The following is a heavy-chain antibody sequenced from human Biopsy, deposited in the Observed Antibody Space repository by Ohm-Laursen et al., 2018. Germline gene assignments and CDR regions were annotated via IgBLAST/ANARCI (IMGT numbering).Heavy chain of an antibody. CDR2: VYYTGST. V-gene: IGHV4-59*01. CDR1: GDSISSYY. Sequence: PSETLSLTCTVSGDSISSYYWSWIRQPPGKGLVWIGNVYYTGSTDYNPSLQSRVTISVDTSKNHFSLRLRSVTPADTAIYYCARDRGYYSDRTVPGYFDLWGRGTLVTVSS. D-gene: IGHD3-22*01. CDR3: ARDRGYYSDRTVPGYFDL. J-gene: IGHJ2*01.